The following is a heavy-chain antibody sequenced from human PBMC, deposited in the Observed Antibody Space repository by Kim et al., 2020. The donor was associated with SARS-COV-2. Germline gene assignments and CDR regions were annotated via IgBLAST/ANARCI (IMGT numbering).Heavy chain of an antibody. CDR1: GFTFSSYS. CDR3: ARAGGGDSSGWHSPYYYYYYGMDV. CDR2: ISSSSSYI. J-gene: IGHJ6*02. V-gene: IGHV3-21*01. D-gene: IGHD6-19*01. Sequence: GGSLRLSCAASGFTFSSYSMNWVRQAPGKGLEWVSSISSSSSYIYYADSVKGRFTISRDNAKNSLYLQMNSLRAEDTAVYYCARAGGGDSSGWHSPYYYYYYGMDVWGQGTTVTVSS.